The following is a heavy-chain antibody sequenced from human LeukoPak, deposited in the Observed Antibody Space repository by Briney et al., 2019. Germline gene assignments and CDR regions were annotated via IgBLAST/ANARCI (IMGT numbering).Heavy chain of an antibody. V-gene: IGHV4-59*08. CDR1: GDSISSYY. J-gene: IGHJ3*02. CDR3: ARHGANRQQLVMAFDI. D-gene: IGHD6-13*01. Sequence: SETLSLTCTVSGDSISSYYWSWMRQPPGKGLEWIGYIYYSRSTNYNPSLKSRVTISIDTSKNQFSLKLNSVTAADTAVYYCARHGANRQQLVMAFDIWGQGTMVTVSS. CDR2: IYYSRST.